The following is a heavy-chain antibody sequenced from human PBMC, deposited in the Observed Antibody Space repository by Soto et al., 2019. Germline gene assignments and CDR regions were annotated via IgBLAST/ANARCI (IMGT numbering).Heavy chain of an antibody. CDR1: GFTVSNNY. CDR3: GTPPGGGGY. J-gene: IGHJ4*02. D-gene: IGHD3-10*01. Sequence: EVQLVESGGGLIQPGGSLRLSCAVSGFTVSNNYMSWVRQAPGKGLEGVSVIYSGGYTAYGDSVKGRFTISRDNSKNTQSPKKKCPRPGRPGCFFCGTPPGGGGYWGQGTLVTVSS. CDR2: IYSGGYT. V-gene: IGHV3-53*01.